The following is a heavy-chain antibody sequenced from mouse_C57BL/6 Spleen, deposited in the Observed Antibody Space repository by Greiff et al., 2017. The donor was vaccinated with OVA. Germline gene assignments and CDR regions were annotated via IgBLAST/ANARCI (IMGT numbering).Heavy chain of an antibody. D-gene: IGHD2-14*01. CDR3: AREDLIGWFAY. J-gene: IGHJ3*01. V-gene: IGHV3-6*01. Sequence: EVQLQESGPGLVKPSQSLSLTCSVTGYSITSGYYWNWIRQFPGNKLEWMGYISYDGSNNYNPSLKNRISITRDTSKNQFFLKLNSVTTEDTATYYCAREDLIGWFAYWGQGTLVTVSA. CDR2: ISYDGSN. CDR1: GYSITSGYY.